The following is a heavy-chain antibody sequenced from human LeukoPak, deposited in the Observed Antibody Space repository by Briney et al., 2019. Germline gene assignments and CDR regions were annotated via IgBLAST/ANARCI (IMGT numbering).Heavy chain of an antibody. CDR2: ISAYNGNT. V-gene: IGHV1-18*01. Sequence: ASVKVSCKASGYTFTSYGISWVRQAPGQGLEWMGWISAYNGNTDYAQKLQGRVTMTTDTSTSTAYMELRSLRADDTAVYYCAGSLGYCTSNVCYLKYWGQGTLVTVSS. CDR1: GYTFTSYG. D-gene: IGHD2-8*01. CDR3: AGSLGYCTSNVCYLKY. J-gene: IGHJ4*02.